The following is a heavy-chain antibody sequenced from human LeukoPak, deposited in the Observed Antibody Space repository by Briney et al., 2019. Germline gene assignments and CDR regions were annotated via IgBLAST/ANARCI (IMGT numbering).Heavy chain of an antibody. CDR1: GFTFNNYG. D-gene: IGHD3-16*01. V-gene: IGHV3-30*02. Sequence: GGSLSLSCAASGFTFNNYGMHWVRQAPGKGLEWVASIRYDGANKYYADSVKGQFTISRDNSKSTLYLQMNSLSAEDTALFYCAKDWGMFTGYANSFDYWGRGTLVSVSS. CDR2: IRYDGANK. J-gene: IGHJ4*02. CDR3: AKDWGMFTGYANSFDY.